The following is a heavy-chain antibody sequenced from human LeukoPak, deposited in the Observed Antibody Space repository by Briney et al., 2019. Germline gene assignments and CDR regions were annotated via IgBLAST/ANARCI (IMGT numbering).Heavy chain of an antibody. CDR2: IIPILGIA. V-gene: IGHV1-69*04. CDR3: ARDVRGYCSSTSCYWFDP. J-gene: IGHJ5*02. D-gene: IGHD2-2*01. Sequence: SVKVSCKASGGTFSSYAISWVRQAPGQGLEWMGRIIPILGIANYAQKFQGRVTITADKSTSTAYMELSSLRSEDTAVYYCARDVRGYCSSTSCYWFDPWGQGTLVTVSS. CDR1: GGTFSSYA.